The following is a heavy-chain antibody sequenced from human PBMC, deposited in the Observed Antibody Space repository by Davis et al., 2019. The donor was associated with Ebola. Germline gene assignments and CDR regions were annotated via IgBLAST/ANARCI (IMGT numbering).Heavy chain of an antibody. V-gene: IGHV1-8*02. Sequence: ASVKVSCKASGYTFTTYDINWVRQATGQGLEWMGWMNPDSGNTGYAQKVQGRVTMTTDTSTSTAYMELRSLRPDDTAVYYCARGDIAAAGIDYWGQGTLVTVSS. D-gene: IGHD6-13*01. CDR2: MNPDSGNT. CDR1: GYTFTTYD. CDR3: ARGDIAAAGIDY. J-gene: IGHJ4*02.